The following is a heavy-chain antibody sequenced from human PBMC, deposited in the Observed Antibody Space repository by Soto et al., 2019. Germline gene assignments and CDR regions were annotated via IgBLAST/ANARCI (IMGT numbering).Heavy chain of an antibody. D-gene: IGHD3-22*01. Sequence: GGSLRLSCGGSGFSFDDYTMHWVRQAPGKGPEWVASLSWNSGFSGYADSVKGRFTISRDNAQSSVHLQMNNLRTEDTALYYCAKGRGTIVVTDAYDIWGQGTMVPV. J-gene: IGHJ3*02. CDR1: GFSFDDYT. CDR3: AKGRGTIVVTDAYDI. V-gene: IGHV3-9*01. CDR2: LSWNSGFS.